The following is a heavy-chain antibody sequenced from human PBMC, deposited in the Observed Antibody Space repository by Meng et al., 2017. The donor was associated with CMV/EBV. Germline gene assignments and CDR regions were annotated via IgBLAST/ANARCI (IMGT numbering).Heavy chain of an antibody. D-gene: IGHD6-6*01. CDR1: GGTISSSRYY. CDR3: ARDFRGSSSYYYYYGMDV. J-gene: IGHJ6*02. CDR2: IYYSGST. V-gene: IGHV4-39*07. Sequence: AETLSLTCTVSGGTISSSRYYWVWLRQRPGKGLVWIGSIYYSGSTYYNPSHKSRVTISVDTSKNQFSLKLSSVTAADTAVYYCARDFRGSSSYYYYYGMDVWGQGTTVTVSS.